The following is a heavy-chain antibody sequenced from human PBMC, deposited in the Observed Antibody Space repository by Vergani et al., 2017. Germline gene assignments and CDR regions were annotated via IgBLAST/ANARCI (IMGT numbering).Heavy chain of an antibody. CDR2: FYTGGGT. V-gene: IGHV4-61*02. Sequence: QVQLQEWGPGLVKSSQTLSLTCTVSGGSISSGSYYWSWFRQPAGKGLEWIGRFYTGGGTSYNPSLKSRVTISVDTSKNQFSLQLSSVTAADTAVYYCARDPLYSTTWPFLLLDMDVWGQGTTVTVSS. CDR3: ARDPLYSTTWPFLLLDMDV. D-gene: IGHD6-13*01. CDR1: GGSISSGSYY. J-gene: IGHJ6*02.